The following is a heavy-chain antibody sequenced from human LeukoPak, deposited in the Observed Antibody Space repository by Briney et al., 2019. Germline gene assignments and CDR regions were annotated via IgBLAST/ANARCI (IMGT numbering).Heavy chain of an antibody. CDR1: GFTFSSYT. V-gene: IGHV3-21*01. CDR3: ARDTNYYDSSGYYQTIDY. CDR2: ISSSSSYI. Sequence: GGSLRLSCAASGFTFSSYTMNWVRQAPGKGLEWVSSISSSSSYIYYADSVKGRFTISRDNAKNSLYLQMNSLRAEDTAVYYCARDTNYYDSSGYYQTIDYWGQGTLVTVSS. J-gene: IGHJ4*02. D-gene: IGHD3-22*01.